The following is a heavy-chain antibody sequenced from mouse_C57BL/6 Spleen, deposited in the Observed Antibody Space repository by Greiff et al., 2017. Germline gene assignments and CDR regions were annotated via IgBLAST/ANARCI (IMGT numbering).Heavy chain of an antibody. D-gene: IGHD2-5*01. CDR1: GYTFTDYN. J-gene: IGHJ4*01. CDR2: INPNNGGT. V-gene: IGHV1-18*01. Sequence: VQLQQSGPELVKPGASVKIPCKASGYTFTDYNMDWVKQSHGKSLEWIGDINPNNGGTIYNQKFKGKAPLTVDNSSSTAYMELRSLTSEDTAVYYCARNVGYYSNYDPMDYWGQGTSVTVSS. CDR3: ARNVGYYSNYDPMDY.